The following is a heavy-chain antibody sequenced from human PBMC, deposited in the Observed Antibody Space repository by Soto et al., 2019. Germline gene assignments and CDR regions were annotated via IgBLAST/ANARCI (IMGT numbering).Heavy chain of an antibody. CDR1: GFTFSSYA. CDR3: ARDNGNYGSGSFAH. Sequence: EVQLLESGGGLVQPGGSLRLSCAASGFTFSSYALSWVRQAPGKGLEWVSARSGTGDSADYANSVKGRFTISRDDSKTTLYLVMSSLRVEDTAIYYCARDNGNYGSGSFAHWGQGTLVTVSS. D-gene: IGHD3-10*01. V-gene: IGHV3-23*01. CDR2: RSGTGDSA. J-gene: IGHJ4*02.